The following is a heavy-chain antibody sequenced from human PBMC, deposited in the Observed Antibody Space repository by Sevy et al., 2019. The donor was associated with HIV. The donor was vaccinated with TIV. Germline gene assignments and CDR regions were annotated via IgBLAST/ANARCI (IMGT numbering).Heavy chain of an antibody. CDR3: ARRNDFDI. V-gene: IGHV4-59*08. CDR2: VYYTGGT. CDR1: GGSINSDH. J-gene: IGHJ3*02. Sequence: SETLSLTCTVSGGSINSDHWNWIRQPPGKGLEWIGYVYYTGGTNDNPSLKNRVTISVDRTKNQFSLKLTSVTAADTAVYYCARRNDFDIWGQGTMVTVSS.